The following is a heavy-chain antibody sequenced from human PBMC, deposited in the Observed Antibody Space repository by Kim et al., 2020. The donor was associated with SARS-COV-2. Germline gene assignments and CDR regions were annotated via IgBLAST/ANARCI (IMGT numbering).Heavy chain of an antibody. CDR1: GDSVSSNSAA. CDR2: TYYRSKWYN. J-gene: IGHJ4*02. Sequence: SQTLSLTCAISGDSVSSNSAAWNWIRQSPSRGLEWLGRTYYRSKWYNDYAVSVKSRITINPDTSKNQFSLQLNSVTPEDTAVYYCARDRGRGGYDWGISRGYYDFDYWGQGTLVTVSS. V-gene: IGHV6-1*01. CDR3: ARDRGRGGYDWGISRGYYDFDY. D-gene: IGHD5-12*01.